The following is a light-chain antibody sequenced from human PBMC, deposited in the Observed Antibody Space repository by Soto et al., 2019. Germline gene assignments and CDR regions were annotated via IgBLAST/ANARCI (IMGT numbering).Light chain of an antibody. J-gene: IGKJ1*01. CDR3: QHYNDYSWT. Sequence: DIHMTQSPSTLSASVGDRVTITCRASQSISIWLAWYQQKPGKAPNLLIYKTSSLESVVPSRFSGSGSGTEFTLTISSLQPYDFATYYCQHYNDYSWTFGQGTKVEI. CDR2: KTS. CDR1: QSISIW. V-gene: IGKV1-5*03.